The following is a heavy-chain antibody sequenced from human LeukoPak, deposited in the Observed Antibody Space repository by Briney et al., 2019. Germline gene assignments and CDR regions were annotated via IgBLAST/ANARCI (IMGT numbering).Heavy chain of an antibody. Sequence: ASVKVSCKASGYTFTSYGISWVRQAPGQGLEWMGWISAYNGNTNYAQKLQGRVTMTTDTSTSTAYMELRSLRSDDTAVYYCARDRGYSSGWYRPHDDYWGQGTLVTVSS. J-gene: IGHJ4*02. V-gene: IGHV1-18*01. D-gene: IGHD6-19*01. CDR3: ARDRGYSSGWYRPHDDY. CDR2: ISAYNGNT. CDR1: GYTFTSYG.